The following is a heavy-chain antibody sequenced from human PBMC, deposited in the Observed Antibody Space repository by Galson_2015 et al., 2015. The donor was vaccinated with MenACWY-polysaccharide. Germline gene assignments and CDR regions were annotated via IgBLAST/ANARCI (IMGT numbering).Heavy chain of an antibody. CDR2: INAGNGNT. CDR1: GYTFTNYG. D-gene: IGHD4-17*01. Sequence: SVKVSCKASGYTFTNYGLHWVRQAPGQRLEWMGRINAGNGNTKYSQKFQGSVTITRDTSASTAYMELSSLRSGDTAVYYCARKGDYPGFDYWGQGTLVTASS. V-gene: IGHV1-3*01. CDR3: ARKGDYPGFDY. J-gene: IGHJ4*02.